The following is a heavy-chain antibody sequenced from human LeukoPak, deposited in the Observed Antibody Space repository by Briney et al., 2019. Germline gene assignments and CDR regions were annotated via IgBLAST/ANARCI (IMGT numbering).Heavy chain of an antibody. V-gene: IGHV3-30*02. D-gene: IGHD3-10*01. CDR1: GFSFSDYG. CDR2: IWHDGSNP. CDR3: AKDYNFYGSGTSALYYYFCMDV. J-gene: IGHJ6*03. Sequence: PGGCLRLSCAASGFSFSDYGMQGVRQAPGKGLEWVAFIWHDGSNPYYRHSMNGGFTLSSDNSADTVYLQMYSLTPEDTAVYFCAKDYNFYGSGTSALYYYFCMDVWGKGTPVTVSS.